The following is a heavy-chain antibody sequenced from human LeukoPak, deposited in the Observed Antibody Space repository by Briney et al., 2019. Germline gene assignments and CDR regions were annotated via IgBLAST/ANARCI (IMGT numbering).Heavy chain of an antibody. V-gene: IGHV3-66*01. CDR1: GFTSSSNY. CDR3: ARDLRLDDY. CDR2: IYSGGST. J-gene: IGHJ4*02. D-gene: IGHD6-19*01. Sequence: PGGSLRLSCAASGFTSSSNYMSWVRQAPGKGLEWVSVIYSGGSTYYADSVKGRFTISRDNSKNTLYLQMNSLRAEDTAVYYCARDLRLDDYWGQGTLVTVSS.